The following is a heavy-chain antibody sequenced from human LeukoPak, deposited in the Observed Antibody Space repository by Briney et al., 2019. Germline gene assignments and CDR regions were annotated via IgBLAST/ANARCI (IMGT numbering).Heavy chain of an antibody. CDR1: GGTFSSYA. D-gene: IGHD6-19*01. CDR2: IIPIVGTT. V-gene: IGHV1-69*06. Sequence: ASVKLSCKASGGTFSSYAISWVRQAPGQGLEWVGGIIPIVGTTNYAQKFQGRVTITADKSTSTAYMELSSLRSEDTAVYYCARGRTRIAVAGTDAFDIWGQGTMVTVSS. CDR3: ARGRTRIAVAGTDAFDI. J-gene: IGHJ3*02.